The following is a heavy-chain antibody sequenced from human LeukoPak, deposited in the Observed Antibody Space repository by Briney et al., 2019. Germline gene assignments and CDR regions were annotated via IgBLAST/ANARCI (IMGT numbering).Heavy chain of an antibody. CDR1: GVSISSYY. D-gene: IGHD6-19*01. CDR2: IYYSGST. V-gene: IGHV4-59*01. Sequence: SETLSLTCTVSGVSISSYYWSWIRQPPGKGLEWIAYIYYSGSTNYNPSLKSRVTISVDTSKNQFSLKLSSVTAADTAVYYCAISYSSGWYSFDYWGQGTLVTVSS. J-gene: IGHJ4*02. CDR3: AISYSSGWYSFDY.